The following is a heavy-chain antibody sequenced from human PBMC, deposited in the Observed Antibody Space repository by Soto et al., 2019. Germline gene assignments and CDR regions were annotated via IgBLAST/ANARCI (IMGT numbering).Heavy chain of an antibody. V-gene: IGHV3-23*01. CDR1: GFTFSSYA. J-gene: IGHJ5*02. D-gene: IGHD5-18*01. CDR3: ANTGRAAAMYNWFDP. Sequence: EVQLLDSGGGLVQPGGSLRLSCTGSGFTFSSYAMNWVRQAPGKGLECVSTISGSGGTTYYADSVKGRFTISRDNSKNTLYLQLSSLSSEVTAVYYCANTGRAAAMYNWFDPCGQGPLVTVTS. CDR2: ISGSGGTT.